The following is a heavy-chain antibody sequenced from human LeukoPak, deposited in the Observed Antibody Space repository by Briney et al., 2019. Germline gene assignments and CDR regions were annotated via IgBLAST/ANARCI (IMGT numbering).Heavy chain of an antibody. Sequence: SETLSLTCTVSGGSISSYYWSWLRQPAGKGLEWIGRIYTSGSTNYNPSLKSRVTMSVDTSKNQFSLKLSSVTAADTAVYYCARGSRWLLAFDIWGQGTMVTVSS. J-gene: IGHJ3*02. V-gene: IGHV4-4*07. D-gene: IGHD6-19*01. CDR1: GGSISSYY. CDR2: IYTSGST. CDR3: ARGSRWLLAFDI.